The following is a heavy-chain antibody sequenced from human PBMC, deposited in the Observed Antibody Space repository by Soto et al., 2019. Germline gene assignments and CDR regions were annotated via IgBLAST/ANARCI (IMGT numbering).Heavy chain of an antibody. Sequence: PSETLFLTCAVSGGSISSGGYSWSGIRQPPGKGLEWIGYIYHSGSTYYNPSLKSRVTISVDRSKNQFSLKLSSVTAADTAVYYCARGGVDYYDSSGYYFSPYYFEYSGQGTLVTVSS. CDR2: IYHSGST. D-gene: IGHD3-22*01. V-gene: IGHV4-30-2*01. J-gene: IGHJ4*02. CDR3: ARGGVDYYDSSGYYFSPYYFEY. CDR1: GGSISSGGYS.